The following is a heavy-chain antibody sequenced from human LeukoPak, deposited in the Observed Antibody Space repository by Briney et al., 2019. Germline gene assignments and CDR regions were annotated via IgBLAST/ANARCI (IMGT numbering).Heavy chain of an antibody. D-gene: IGHD5-18*01. V-gene: IGHV3-7*01. CDR2: IKQDGSET. Sequence: GGSLRLSCAVSGFTFSSYWMSWVRQAPGKGLEWVANIKQDGSETHYVDSVRGRFTISRDNAKTSLYLQMNSLRAEDTAVYYCARDLSGIAGYTYGRGIDYWGQGTLVTVSS. CDR1: GFTFSSYW. CDR3: ARDLSGIAGYTYGRGIDY. J-gene: IGHJ4*02.